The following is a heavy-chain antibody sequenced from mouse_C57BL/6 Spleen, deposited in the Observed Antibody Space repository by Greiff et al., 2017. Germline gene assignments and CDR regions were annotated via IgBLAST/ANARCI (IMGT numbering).Heavy chain of an antibody. J-gene: IGHJ4*01. Sequence: QVQLQQPGAELVKPGASVKLSCKASGYTFTSYWMHWVKQRPGRGLEWIGRIDPNSGGTKYNEKFKSKATLTVDKPSSTAYMQLSSLTSEDSAVYYCASPYYYGSRTGYDAMDYWGQGTSVTVSS. V-gene: IGHV1-72*01. CDR1: GYTFTSYW. CDR2: IDPNSGGT. CDR3: ASPYYYGSRTGYDAMDY. D-gene: IGHD1-1*01.